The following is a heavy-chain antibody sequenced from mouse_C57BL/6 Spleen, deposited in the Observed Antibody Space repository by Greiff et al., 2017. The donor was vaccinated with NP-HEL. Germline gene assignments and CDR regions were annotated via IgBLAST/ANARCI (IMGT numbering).Heavy chain of an antibody. CDR2: ISSGGSYT. CDR1: GFTFSSYG. J-gene: IGHJ4*01. CDR3: AIYDGHAMDY. D-gene: IGHD2-3*01. V-gene: IGHV5-6*01. Sequence: EVNVVESGGDLVKPGGSLKLSCAASGFTFSSYGMSWVRQTPDKRLEWVATISSGGSYTYYPDSVKGRFTISRDNAKNTLYLQMSSLKSEDTAMYYCAIYDGHAMDYWGQGTSVTVSS.